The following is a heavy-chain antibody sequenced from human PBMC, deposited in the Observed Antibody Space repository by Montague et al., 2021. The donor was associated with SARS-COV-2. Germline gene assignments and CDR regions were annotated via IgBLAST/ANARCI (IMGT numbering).Heavy chain of an antibody. D-gene: IGHD4-17*01. Sequence: SETRSLTCTVSGDSTSCPNCYWGWIRQPPGKGLDWIGTIYNSGTTYYXXXLKSRLTISIDTSKNQFSLKLSSVTAADTAVYYCARHRNYGDHSLDNWFHPWGQGTLVTVSS. J-gene: IGHJ5*02. CDR1: GDSTSCPNCY. CDR3: ARHRNYGDHSLDNWFHP. V-gene: IGHV4-39*01. CDR2: IYNSGTT.